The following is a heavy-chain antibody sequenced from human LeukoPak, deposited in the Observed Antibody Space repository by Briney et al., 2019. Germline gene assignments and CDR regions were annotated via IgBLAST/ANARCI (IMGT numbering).Heavy chain of an antibody. CDR2: LDPSGSST. D-gene: IGHD3-9*01. Sequence: GGSLRLSCVASGITFSTYGMSWVRQAPGKGLEWVSALDPSGSSTYYADSVKGRFTISRDNSKNTLYLQMNSLRAEDTAVYYCAKDSPILTYWGQGTLVSVSS. CDR1: GITFSTYG. V-gene: IGHV3-23*01. CDR3: AKDSPILTY. J-gene: IGHJ4*02.